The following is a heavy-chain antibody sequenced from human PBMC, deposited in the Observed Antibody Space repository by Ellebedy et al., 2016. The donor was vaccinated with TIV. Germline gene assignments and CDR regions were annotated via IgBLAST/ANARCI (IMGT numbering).Heavy chain of an antibody. CDR3: ARGYGDDYTYNYNWIDP. D-gene: IGHD5-24*01. CDR2: ISGSSSTI. Sequence: PGGSLRLSCVASGFTFSRYSMHWVRQAPGQGPECVSYISGSSSTIYYADSVKGRFTISRDNAKNSLYLQMNSLRDEDTAVYYCARGYGDDYTYNYNWIDPWGQGTLVTVSS. CDR1: GFTFSRYS. V-gene: IGHV3-48*02. J-gene: IGHJ5*02.